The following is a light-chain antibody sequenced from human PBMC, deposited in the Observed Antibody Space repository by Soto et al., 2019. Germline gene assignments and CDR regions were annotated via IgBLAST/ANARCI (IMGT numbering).Light chain of an antibody. CDR1: SSDIGAYNH. CDR3: SSYTSSSHVI. V-gene: IGLV2-14*03. Sequence: QSALTQPASVSGSPGQSSTISCTGTSSDIGAYNHVSWYQQHPGKAPRLIIYDVADRPSGVSDRFSGSKSGNTASLTISGLQAEDEADYYCSSYTSSSHVIFGGGTKLTVL. CDR2: DVA. J-gene: IGLJ2*01.